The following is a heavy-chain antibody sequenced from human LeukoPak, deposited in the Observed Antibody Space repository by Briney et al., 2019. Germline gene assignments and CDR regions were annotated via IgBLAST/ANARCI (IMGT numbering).Heavy chain of an antibody. V-gene: IGHV3-23*01. CDR1: GFTFSSYA. CDR3: AKDQGDYDLPSFDY. Sequence: GGSLRLSCAASGFTFSSYAMSWVRQAPGKGLEWVSAISGSGGSTYYADSVKGRFTISRDNSKNTLYLQMNGLRAEDTAVYYCAKDQGDYDLPSFDYWGQGTLVTVSS. CDR2: ISGSGGST. J-gene: IGHJ4*02. D-gene: IGHD3-3*01.